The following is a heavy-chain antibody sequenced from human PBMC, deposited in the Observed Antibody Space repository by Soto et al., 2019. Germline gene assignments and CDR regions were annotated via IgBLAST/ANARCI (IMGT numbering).Heavy chain of an antibody. CDR1: GYTFTSYG. Sequence: ASVKVSCKASGYTFTSYGISWVRQAPGQGLEWMGWISAYNGNANYAQKLQGRVTITTDESTSTAYMELSSLRSEDTAVYYCARPGPNCSGGSCYSSWGQGTLVTVSS. CDR2: ISAYNGNA. D-gene: IGHD2-15*01. CDR3: ARPGPNCSGGSCYSS. V-gene: IGHV1-18*01. J-gene: IGHJ4*02.